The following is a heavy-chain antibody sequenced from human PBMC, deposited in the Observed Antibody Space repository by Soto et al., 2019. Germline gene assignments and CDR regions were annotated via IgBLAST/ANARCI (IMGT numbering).Heavy chain of an antibody. CDR3: AKDFYRAVAGTPSYYFDY. Sequence: GGSLRLSCAASGFTFSSYGMHWVRQAPGKGLEWVAVISYDGSNKYYADSVKGRFTISRDNSKNTLYLQMNSLRAEDTAVYYCAKDFYRAVAGTPSYYFDYWGQGTLVTVSS. D-gene: IGHD6-19*01. V-gene: IGHV3-30*18. J-gene: IGHJ4*02. CDR1: GFTFSSYG. CDR2: ISYDGSNK.